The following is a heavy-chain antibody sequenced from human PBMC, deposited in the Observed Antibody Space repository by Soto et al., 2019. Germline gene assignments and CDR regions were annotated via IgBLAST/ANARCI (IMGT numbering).Heavy chain of an antibody. CDR3: AKDRFASSWYPNWFDP. CDR2: ISGSGGST. CDR1: GFTFSSYA. D-gene: IGHD6-13*01. Sequence: QPGGSLRLSCAASGFTFSSYAMSWVRQAPGKGLEWVSAISGSGGSTYYADSVKGRFTISRDNSKNTLYLQMNSLRAEDTAVYYCAKDRFASSWYPNWFDPWGQGTLVTVSS. J-gene: IGHJ5*02. V-gene: IGHV3-23*01.